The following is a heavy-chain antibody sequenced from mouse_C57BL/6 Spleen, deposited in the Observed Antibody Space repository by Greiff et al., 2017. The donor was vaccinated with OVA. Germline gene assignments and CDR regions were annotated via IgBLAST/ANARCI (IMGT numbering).Heavy chain of an antibody. CDR2: FHPYNDDT. D-gene: IGHD2-4*01. Sequence: QVHVKQSGAELVKPGASVKMSCKASGYTFTTYPIEWMKQNHGKSLEWIGNFHPYNDDTKYNEKFKGKATLTVEKSSSTVYLELSRLTSDDSAVYYCARGDDYDRGYAMDYWGQGTSVTVSS. CDR1: GYTFTTYP. J-gene: IGHJ4*01. CDR3: ARGDDYDRGYAMDY. V-gene: IGHV1-47*01.